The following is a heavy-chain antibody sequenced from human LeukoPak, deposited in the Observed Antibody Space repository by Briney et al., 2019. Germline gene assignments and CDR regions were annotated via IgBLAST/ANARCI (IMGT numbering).Heavy chain of an antibody. D-gene: IGHD2-2*01. J-gene: IGHJ4*02. CDR3: AKGATGYCSSTSCLYYFDY. V-gene: IGHV3-23*01. CDR1: GFTFGTYA. Sequence: GGSLRLSCAGSGFTFGTYAMSWVRQAPGKGLEWVSTVTADSTYYADSVKGRFTISGDTSKNTLYLQMNSLRAEDTAIYYCAKGATGYCSSTSCLYYFDYWGQGTLVTVSS. CDR2: VTADST.